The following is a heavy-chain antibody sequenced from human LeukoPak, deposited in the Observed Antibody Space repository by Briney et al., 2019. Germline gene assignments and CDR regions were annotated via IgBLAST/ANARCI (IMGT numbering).Heavy chain of an antibody. Sequence: HGASVKVSCKASGGTFSNFAISWVRQAPGQGLEWMGGITPILGTAKYAQKVQGRVAMSTDESKSTVYIELSSLRSEDSAVYYCARQGGITVFGVAQPGGAFDIWGQGTMVTVSS. D-gene: IGHD3-3*01. CDR3: ARQGGITVFGVAQPGGAFDI. CDR2: ITPILGTA. V-gene: IGHV1-69*05. J-gene: IGHJ3*02. CDR1: GGTFSNFA.